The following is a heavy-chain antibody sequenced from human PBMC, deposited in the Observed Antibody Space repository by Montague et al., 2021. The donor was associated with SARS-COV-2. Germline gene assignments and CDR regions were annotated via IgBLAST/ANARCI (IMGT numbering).Heavy chain of an antibody. CDR1: GGSIGNSIYY. J-gene: IGHJ3*01. V-gene: IGHV4-39*01. CDR3: ARPGRGYSYGLDAFEV. CDR2: IYYTGST. Sequence: SETLSLTCTVSGGSIGNSIYYWGWIRQPPGKGLEWIGSIYYTGSTYYNPSLKSRVTISMNTSNNQFFLKLTSVTAADTAVYYCARPGRGYSYGLDAFEVWGQGTMVTVSS. D-gene: IGHD5-18*01.